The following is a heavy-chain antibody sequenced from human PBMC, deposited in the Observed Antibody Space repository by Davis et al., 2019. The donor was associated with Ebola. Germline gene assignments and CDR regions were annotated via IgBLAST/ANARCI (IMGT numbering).Heavy chain of an antibody. CDR3: AHRRLYYFDARVDFDY. Sequence: SGPTLVNPSQTLTLTCTFSGFPLRASGVGVGWIRQPSGKALECLALIYWDDDKRYSPSLKSRLTITKDTSKNQVVLTVTNMDPVDTATYYCAHRRLYYFDARVDFDYWGQGTLVTVSS. J-gene: IGHJ4*02. CDR2: IYWDDDK. CDR1: GFPLRASGVG. D-gene: IGHD3-22*01. V-gene: IGHV2-5*02.